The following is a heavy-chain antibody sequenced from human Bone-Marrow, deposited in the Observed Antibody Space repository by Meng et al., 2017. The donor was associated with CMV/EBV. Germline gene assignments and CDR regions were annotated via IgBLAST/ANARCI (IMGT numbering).Heavy chain of an antibody. D-gene: IGHD2/OR15-2a*01. Sequence: SVKVSCKASGGTFRSYAISWVRQAPGQGLEWMGGIIPILGIANYAQKFQGRVTITADKSTSTAYMELSSLRSEDTAVYYCARSPDDYLAHDAFDIWGQGTRFTVSS. CDR3: ARSPDDYLAHDAFDI. CDR2: IIPILGIA. CDR1: GGTFRSYA. V-gene: IGHV1-69*10. J-gene: IGHJ3*02.